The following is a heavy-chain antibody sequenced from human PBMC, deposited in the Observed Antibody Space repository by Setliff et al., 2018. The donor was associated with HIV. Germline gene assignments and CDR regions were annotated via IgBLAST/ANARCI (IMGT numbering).Heavy chain of an antibody. J-gene: IGHJ4*02. D-gene: IGHD2-21*01. CDR2: ISSSGDSV. CDR3: AIEDGCGGHYHS. CDR1: GFPFSSYC. V-gene: IGHV3-48*01. Sequence: LRLSCAASGFPFSSYCMNWVRQAPGKGLQWLSYISSSGDSVYGDSMKGRITISRDKANNSLYLQIHSLTAEDTAVYYCAIEDGCGGHYHSWGQGTLVTVSS.